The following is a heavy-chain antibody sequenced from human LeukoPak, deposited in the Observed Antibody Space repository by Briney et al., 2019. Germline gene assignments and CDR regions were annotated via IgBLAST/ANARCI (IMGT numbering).Heavy chain of an antibody. Sequence: SETLSLTCTVSGGSMSPYHWGWIRQPPGKGLEWIGYIYYSGSTNYNPSLKSRVTISVDTSKNQFSLKLSSVTAADTAVYYCTRQNYRKTFDYWGQGTLVTVSS. D-gene: IGHD1-7*01. CDR2: IYYSGST. V-gene: IGHV4-59*08. J-gene: IGHJ4*02. CDR3: TRQNYRKTFDY. CDR1: GGSMSPYH.